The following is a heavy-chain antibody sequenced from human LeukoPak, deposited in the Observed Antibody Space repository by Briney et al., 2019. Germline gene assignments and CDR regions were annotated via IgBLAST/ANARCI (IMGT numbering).Heavy chain of an antibody. V-gene: IGHV3-66*01. CDR1: GFTVSSNY. CDR2: IYSGGST. Sequence: GGSLRLSCTASGFTVSSNYMSWVRQAPGKGLEWVSVIYSGGSTYYADSVKGRFTISRDNSKNTLYLQMNSLRAEDTAVYYCARGEVAAAEGYWGQGTLVTVSS. CDR3: ARGEVAAAEGY. D-gene: IGHD6-13*01. J-gene: IGHJ4*02.